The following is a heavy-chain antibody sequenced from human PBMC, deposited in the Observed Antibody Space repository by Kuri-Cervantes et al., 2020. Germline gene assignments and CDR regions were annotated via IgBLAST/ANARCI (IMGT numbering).Heavy chain of an antibody. CDR3: ARMIAYGSGSRFREDV. J-gene: IGHJ6*02. V-gene: IGHV1-46*01. D-gene: IGHD3-10*01. CDR1: GYTFTSYY. CDR2: INPSGGST. Sequence: ASVKVSCKASGYTFTSYYMHWVRQAPGQGLEWMGIINPSGGSTSYAQKLQGRVTMTTDTSTSTAYMELRSLRSDDTAVYYCARMIAYGSGSRFREDVWGQGTTVTVSS.